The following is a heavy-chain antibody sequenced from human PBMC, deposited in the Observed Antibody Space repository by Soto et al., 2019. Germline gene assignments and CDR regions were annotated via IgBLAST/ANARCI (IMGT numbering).Heavy chain of an antibody. D-gene: IGHD3-22*01. Sequence: AGGSLRLSCTASGFTFNTYWMSWVRQAPGKGLEWVANIKPDGSEKWYVDSVKGRFTISRDNAKNSLYLQMSSLRAEDTAVYYCARGDYYDTNGPFSDAFDVWGQGTMVTVSS. CDR3: ARGDYYDTNGPFSDAFDV. CDR2: IKPDGSEK. V-gene: IGHV3-7*04. CDR1: GFTFNTYW. J-gene: IGHJ3*01.